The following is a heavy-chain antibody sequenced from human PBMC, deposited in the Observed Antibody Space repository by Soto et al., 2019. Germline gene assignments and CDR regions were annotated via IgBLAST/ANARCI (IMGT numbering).Heavy chain of an antibody. CDR3: ARERSHPSFPYFEY. V-gene: IGHV3-30-3*01. D-gene: IGHD3-16*02. CDR2: ISYDGSNK. J-gene: IGHJ4*02. CDR1: GFTFSDYA. Sequence: QVQLVEPGGGVVQPGRSLRLSCAASGFTFSDYALHWVRQAPGKGLEWVAVISYDGSNKYYADSVKGRFTVSRDNSKNTLYLQMNSLRAEDSAVYYCARERSHPSFPYFEYWGQGTLVTVSS.